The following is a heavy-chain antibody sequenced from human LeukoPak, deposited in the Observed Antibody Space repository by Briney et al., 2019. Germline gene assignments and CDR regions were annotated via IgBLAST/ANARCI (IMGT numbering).Heavy chain of an antibody. J-gene: IGHJ3*02. Sequence: TSETLSLTCNVSGGSITTDTYYKGWIRQLPRKGLECIATLYYSGNTYYNPFLKSRVTMSGDRSNSQFSLRLTSVTAADTAVYYCARGTMGDGFDIWGHGTMVAVSS. CDR1: GGSITTDTYY. D-gene: IGHD4/OR15-4a*01. CDR3: ARGTMGDGFDI. V-gene: IGHV4-39*01. CDR2: LYYSGNT.